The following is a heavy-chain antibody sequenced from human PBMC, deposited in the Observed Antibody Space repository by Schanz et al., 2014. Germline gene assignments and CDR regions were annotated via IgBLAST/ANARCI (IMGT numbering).Heavy chain of an antibody. V-gene: IGHV3-23*01. D-gene: IGHD6-13*01. CDR2: ISGSGGST. CDR1: GFTFSSYA. CDR3: AREQIMAAAGLVDY. Sequence: EVQLLQFGGGVVQPGRSLRLSCAASGFTFSSYAMHWVRQAPGKGLEWVSAISGSGGSTYYADSVKGRFTISRDNSKNTRYLQMNSLRAEDTAVYYCAREQIMAAAGLVDYWGHGTLVTVSS. J-gene: IGHJ4*01.